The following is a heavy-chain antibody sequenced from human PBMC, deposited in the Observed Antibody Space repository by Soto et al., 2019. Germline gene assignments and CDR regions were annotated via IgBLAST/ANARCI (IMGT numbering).Heavy chain of an antibody. CDR2: ITTAGDT. CDR1: GFTFSNYA. V-gene: IGHV3-13*01. Sequence: EVPLVESGGGLVQPGGSLRLSCAASGFTFSNYAMHWVRQVTGKGLEWVSGITTAGDTYYPGSVKGRFTISREKAKNSVYLQMDSLSAGDTAVYYCARELHGGSYGMDVWGQGTTVTVSS. J-gene: IGHJ6*02. CDR3: ARELHGGSYGMDV.